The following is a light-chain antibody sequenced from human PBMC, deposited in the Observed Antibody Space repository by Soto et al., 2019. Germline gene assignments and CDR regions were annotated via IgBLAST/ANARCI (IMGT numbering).Light chain of an antibody. J-gene: IGKJ3*01. V-gene: IGKV3-20*01. CDR1: QSVDSNY. Sequence: EIVLTQSPGTLSLSPGARATLSCRASQSVDSNYLAWYQHKPGQAPRLLIYGASTRATGISARFSGSGSGTDFTLTISRLEPEDFAVYYCQHYGNTPPSVTFGPGTKVDIK. CDR3: QHYGNTPPSVT. CDR2: GAS.